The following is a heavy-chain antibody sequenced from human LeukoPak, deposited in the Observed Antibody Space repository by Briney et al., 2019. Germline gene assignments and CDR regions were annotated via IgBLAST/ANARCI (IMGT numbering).Heavy chain of an antibody. CDR1: GYTLTELS. D-gene: IGHD4-17*01. V-gene: IGHV1-24*01. J-gene: IGHJ4*02. CDR3: ATAQTTVTTTNYFDY. Sequence: ASVKVSCKVSGYTLTELSMHWVRQAPGKGLEWMGGFDPEGRETIYAQKFQGRVTMTEDTSTDTAYMELSSLRSEDTAVYYCATAQTTVTTTNYFDYWGQGTLVTVSS. CDR2: FDPEGRET.